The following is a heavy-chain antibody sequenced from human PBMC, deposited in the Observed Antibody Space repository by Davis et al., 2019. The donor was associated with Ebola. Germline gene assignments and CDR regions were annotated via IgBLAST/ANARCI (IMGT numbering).Heavy chain of an antibody. V-gene: IGHV3-30*18. J-gene: IGHJ4*02. CDR2: ISYDGSNK. CDR3: AKGTVLDY. Sequence: SLKISCAASGFTFSSYSMNWVRQAPGKGLEWVAVISYDGSNKYYADSVKGRFTISRDNSKNTLYLQMNSLRAEDTAVYYCAKGTVLDYWGQGTLVTVSS. D-gene: IGHD4-17*01. CDR1: GFTFSSYS.